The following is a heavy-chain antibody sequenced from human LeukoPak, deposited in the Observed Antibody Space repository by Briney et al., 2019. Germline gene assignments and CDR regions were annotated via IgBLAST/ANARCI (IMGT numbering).Heavy chain of an antibody. J-gene: IGHJ4*02. D-gene: IGHD6-19*01. CDR2: IYYSGST. CDR3: ASINSIVVAGIHYFEY. V-gene: IGHV4-39*01. Sequence: SETLSLTCTVSGGSIRSSSYYWGWIRQPPGKGLEWIASIYYSGSTYYNPSLKSRVTISVDTSKNQFSLRLSSVTAADTAMYYCASINSIVVAGIHYFEYWGQGTLVTVSS. CDR1: GGSIRSSSYY.